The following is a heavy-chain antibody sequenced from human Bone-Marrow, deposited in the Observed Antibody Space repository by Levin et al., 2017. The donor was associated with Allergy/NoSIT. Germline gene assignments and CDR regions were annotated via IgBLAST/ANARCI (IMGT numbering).Heavy chain of an antibody. V-gene: IGHV3-23*01. Sequence: PGGSLRLSCAASGFTFSSYAMSWVRQAPGKGLEWVSAISGSGGSTYYADSVKGRFTISRDNSKNTLYLQMNSLRAEDTAVYYCARQDIVVVPAAMDFWQKDYYYDGMDVWGQGTTVTVSS. CDR1: GFTFSSYA. J-gene: IGHJ6*02. CDR2: ISGSGGST. D-gene: IGHD2-2*01. CDR3: ARQDIVVVPAAMDFWQKDYYYDGMDV.